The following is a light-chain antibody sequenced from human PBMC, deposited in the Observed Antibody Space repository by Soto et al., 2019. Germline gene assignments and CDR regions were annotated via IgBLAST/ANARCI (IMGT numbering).Light chain of an antibody. V-gene: IGKV1-17*01. CDR3: LQDQAYPWT. J-gene: IGKJ1*01. Sequence: DIQMTQSPSSLSASVGARVTITCRASQGIRYNLGWYQQRPGKAPERLIYDTFTLASGVPSRFSGSGSGTEFTLTIASLHPEDVATYYCLQDQAYPWTFGQGTKVELK. CDR1: QGIRYN. CDR2: DTF.